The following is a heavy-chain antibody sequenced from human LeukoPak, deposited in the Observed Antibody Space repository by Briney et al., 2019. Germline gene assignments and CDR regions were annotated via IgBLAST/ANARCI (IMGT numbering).Heavy chain of an antibody. CDR1: GFTFSNYG. V-gene: IGHV3-23*01. CDR3: ARDKDMPRYYFDY. D-gene: IGHD2-2*01. CDR2: LSGSGGST. Sequence: GGSLRLSCAASGFTFSNYGMRWVRQAPGKGLEWVSTLSGSGGSTYYADSVKGRFTISRDNSKNTLFLQMNSLRAEDTAVYYCARDKDMPRYYFDYWGQGTLVTVSS. J-gene: IGHJ4*02.